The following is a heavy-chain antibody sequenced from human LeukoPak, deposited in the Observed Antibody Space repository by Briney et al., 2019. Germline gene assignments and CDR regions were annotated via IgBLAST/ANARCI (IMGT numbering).Heavy chain of an antibody. D-gene: IGHD3-10*01. Sequence: GGSLRLSCVASGFTFSNYAMTWVRQAPGKGLEWVSATGGDGSRTFYADFVKGRFTISRDNSKNTLYLRVDSLRAEDTAVYYCAKYRPGTYYRGPGMDVWGQGTTVTVSS. CDR2: TGGDGSRT. CDR1: GFTFSNYA. V-gene: IGHV3-23*01. CDR3: AKYRPGTYYRGPGMDV. J-gene: IGHJ6*02.